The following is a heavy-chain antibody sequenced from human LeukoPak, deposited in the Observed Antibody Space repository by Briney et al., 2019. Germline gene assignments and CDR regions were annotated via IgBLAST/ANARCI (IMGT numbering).Heavy chain of an antibody. CDR1: GYTFTSYD. Sequence: GASVKVSCKASGYTFTSYDINWVRQATGQGLEWMGWMNPNSGNTGYAQKFQGRVTITRNTSISTAYMELSSLRSEDTAVYYCARVKSSSSSFHYYYMDVWGKGTTVTVSS. D-gene: IGHD6-6*01. J-gene: IGHJ6*03. CDR3: ARVKSSSSSFHYYYMDV. V-gene: IGHV1-8*03. CDR2: MNPNSGNT.